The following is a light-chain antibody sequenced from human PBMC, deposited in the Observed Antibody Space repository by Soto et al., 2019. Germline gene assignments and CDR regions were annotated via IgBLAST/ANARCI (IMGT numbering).Light chain of an antibody. CDR1: QSVSSSY. Sequence: EIVLTQSPATLSLSPGETATLSCRASQSVSSSYLAWYQHKPGQAPRLLIYGASSRATGIPDRFSGSVSGTDFTLTISRLDPEDFAVYYCQQYGGSITFGQGTRLEIE. CDR3: QQYGGSIT. CDR2: GAS. J-gene: IGKJ5*01. V-gene: IGKV3-20*01.